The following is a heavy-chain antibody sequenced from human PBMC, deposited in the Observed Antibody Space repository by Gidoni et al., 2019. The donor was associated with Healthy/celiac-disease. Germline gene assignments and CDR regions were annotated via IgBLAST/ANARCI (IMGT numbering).Heavy chain of an antibody. Sequence: QVQLVQSGAEVKKPGSSVKVYCKASGGTFSSYAISWVRQAPGQGLEWRGRIIPILGIANYAQKFQGRVTITADKSTSTAYMELSSLRSEDTAVYYCARAADLGITGTTSYVDYWGQGTLVTVSS. D-gene: IGHD1-7*01. J-gene: IGHJ4*02. V-gene: IGHV1-69*04. CDR2: IIPILGIA. CDR1: GGTFSSYA. CDR3: ARAADLGITGTTSYVDY.